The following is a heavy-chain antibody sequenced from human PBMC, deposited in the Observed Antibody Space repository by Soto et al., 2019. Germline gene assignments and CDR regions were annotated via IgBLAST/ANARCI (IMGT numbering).Heavy chain of an antibody. CDR1: GYSFTSYW. V-gene: IGHV5-10-1*01. CDR3: ARHTYSSSPPYYYGMDV. Sequence: GESLKISCKGSGYSFTSYWISWVRQMPGKGLEWMGRIDPSDSYTNYSPSFQGHVTISADKSIGTAHLQWSSLKASDTAMYYCARHTYSSSPPYYYGMDVWGQGTTVTVSS. CDR2: IDPSDSYT. D-gene: IGHD6-6*01. J-gene: IGHJ6*02.